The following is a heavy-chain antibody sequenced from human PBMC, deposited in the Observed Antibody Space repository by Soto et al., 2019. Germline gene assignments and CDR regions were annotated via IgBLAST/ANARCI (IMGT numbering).Heavy chain of an antibody. CDR2: IHSDGSTT. D-gene: IGHD4-17*01. V-gene: IGHV3-74*01. CDR1: GFSFSTYY. Sequence: EVQLVESGGAVVQPGESLRLSCAASGFSFSTYYMHWVRQVPGKGLVWVSRIHSDGSTTTYADSVRGRFTISRDNTKNTLYLQMNRLRAEDTAVYYCAATYGSNTHFLYWGQGTLVTVST. CDR3: AATYGSNTHFLY. J-gene: IGHJ4*02.